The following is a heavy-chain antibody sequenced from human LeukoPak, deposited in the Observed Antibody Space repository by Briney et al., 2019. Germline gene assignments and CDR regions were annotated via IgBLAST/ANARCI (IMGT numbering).Heavy chain of an antibody. V-gene: IGHV1-8*01. Sequence: GASVKLSCKACGYTFTSYDINWVRQGTGQGLEWMGWMNPNSGNTGYAQKFQGRVTMTRNTSISTAYMELSSLRSEHTAVYYCARGSSTQTHYYYYGMDVWGQGTTVTVSS. CDR2: MNPNSGNT. D-gene: IGHD2-2*01. CDR1: GYTFTSYD. J-gene: IGHJ6*02. CDR3: ARGSSTQTHYYYYGMDV.